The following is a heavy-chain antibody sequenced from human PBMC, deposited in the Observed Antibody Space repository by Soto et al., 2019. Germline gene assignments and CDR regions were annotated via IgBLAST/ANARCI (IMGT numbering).Heavy chain of an antibody. CDR1: GGSIXSSSYX. Sequence: TXXGGSIXSSSYXXXXXXXPXWKGLEWIGSIYYSGSTYYNPSLKSRVTISVDTSKNQFSLKLSSVTAADTAVYYCARHRVQLWFGECMDVWGQGTTVTVSS. V-gene: IGHV4-39*01. CDR2: IYYSGST. D-gene: IGHD3-10*01. J-gene: IGHJ6*02. CDR3: ARHRVQLWFGECMDV.